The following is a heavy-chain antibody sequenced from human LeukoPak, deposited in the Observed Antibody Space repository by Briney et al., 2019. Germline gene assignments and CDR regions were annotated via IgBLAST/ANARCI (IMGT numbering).Heavy chain of an antibody. J-gene: IGHJ3*02. D-gene: IGHD6-13*01. CDR1: GFKFASFG. V-gene: IGHV3-30*02. CDR3: AKVRLLLSNWDDVFES. CDR2: VRFDGNNK. Sequence: QSGGSLRLSCAASGFKFASFGMHWVRQAPGKGLEWVASVRFDGNNKYYADSVKGRFTISRDNSKNTLYLQMDSLRREDTSIYYCAKVRLLLSNWDDVFESWGQGTMVTVSS.